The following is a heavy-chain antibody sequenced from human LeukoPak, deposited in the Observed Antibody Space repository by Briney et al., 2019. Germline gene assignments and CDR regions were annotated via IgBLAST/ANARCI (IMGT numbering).Heavy chain of an antibody. Sequence: SETLSLTCAVSGVSISSGGYSWSWIRQPPGKGLEWIGYIYHSGSTYYNPSLKSRVTISVDRSKNQFSLKLSSVTAADTAVYYCARYYFSAFDIWGQGTMVTVSS. J-gene: IGHJ3*02. CDR2: IYHSGST. CDR3: ARYYFSAFDI. V-gene: IGHV4-30-2*01. D-gene: IGHD3-10*01. CDR1: GVSISSGGYS.